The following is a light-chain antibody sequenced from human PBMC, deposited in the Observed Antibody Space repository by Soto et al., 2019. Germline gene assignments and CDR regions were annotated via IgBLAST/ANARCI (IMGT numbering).Light chain of an antibody. J-gene: IGKJ2*01. CDR1: QSINNW. Sequence: DIQMTQSPSTLSASVGDRVTFTCRASQSINNWLAWYQQKPGKAPKLLIYDATTLESGVPSRFSGSKSGTKFTLTINNLQPDDFATYYCQQYNSYSYTFGQGTTLEIK. V-gene: IGKV1-5*01. CDR2: DAT. CDR3: QQYNSYSYT.